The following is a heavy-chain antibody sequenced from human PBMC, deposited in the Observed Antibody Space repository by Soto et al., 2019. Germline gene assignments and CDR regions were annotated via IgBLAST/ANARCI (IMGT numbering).Heavy chain of an antibody. CDR3: ARDSAYSGYDNYYYYYYMDV. V-gene: IGHV1-2*04. D-gene: IGHD5-12*01. Sequence: ASVKVSCKASGYTFTGYYMHWVRQAPGQGLEWMGWINPNSGGTNYAQNFQGWVTMTRDTSISTAYMELGRLRSDDTAVYYCARDSAYSGYDNYYYYYYMDVWGKGTTVTVSS. J-gene: IGHJ6*03. CDR1: GYTFTGYY. CDR2: INPNSGGT.